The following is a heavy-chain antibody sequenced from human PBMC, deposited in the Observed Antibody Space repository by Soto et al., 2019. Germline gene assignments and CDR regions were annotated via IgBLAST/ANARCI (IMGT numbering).Heavy chain of an antibody. D-gene: IGHD6-19*01. J-gene: IGHJ5*02. CDR1: GFTFSSYS. CDR2: ISSSSSYI. CDR3: ARTWYSSGWGWFDP. V-gene: IGHV3-21*05. Sequence: GGSLRLSCAASGFTFSSYSMNWVRQAPGKGLEWVSYISSSSSYIYYADSVKGRFTISRDNAKNSLYLQMNSLRAEDTAVYYCARTWYSSGWGWFDPWGQGTLVTVSS.